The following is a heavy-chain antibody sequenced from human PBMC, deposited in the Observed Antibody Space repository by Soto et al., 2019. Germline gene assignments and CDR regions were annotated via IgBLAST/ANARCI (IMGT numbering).Heavy chain of an antibody. V-gene: IGHV1-18*01. D-gene: IGHD3-9*01. J-gene: IGHJ2*01. CDR2: ISAYNGNT. CDR1: GYTFTSYG. CDR3: ARDRGFDWLLSSERYFDL. Sequence: QVQLVQSGAEVKKLGASVKVSCKASGYTFTSYGISWVRQAPGQGLEWMGWISAYNGNTNYAQKLQGRVTMTTDTSTSTAYMELRSLRSDDTAVYYCARDRGFDWLLSSERYFDLWGRGTLVTVSS.